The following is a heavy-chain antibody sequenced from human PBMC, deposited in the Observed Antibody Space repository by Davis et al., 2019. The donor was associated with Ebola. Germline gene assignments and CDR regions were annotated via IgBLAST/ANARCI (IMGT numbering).Heavy chain of an antibody. CDR2: VSGSGYTT. CDR1: GFTFRNFA. J-gene: IGHJ4*02. D-gene: IGHD1-26*01. V-gene: IGHV3-23*01. Sequence: GESLKISCAASGFTFRNFAMTWVRQAPGKGLEWVSAVSGSGYTTYYADSVRGRFTISRDNSRNTVFLQMTSLRVEDTAIYYCAKVGAAGIKWDLDYWGQGTRVTVSS. CDR3: AKVGAAGIKWDLDY.